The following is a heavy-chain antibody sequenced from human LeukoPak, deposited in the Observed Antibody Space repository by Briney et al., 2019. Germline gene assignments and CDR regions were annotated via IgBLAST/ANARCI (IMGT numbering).Heavy chain of an antibody. J-gene: IGHJ4*02. CDR2: ISWNSGSI. Sequence: PGGSLRLFCAASGFTFDDYAMHWVRQAPGKGLVWVSGISWNSGSIGYADSVKGRFHIFRDNGKNSLYLLFNSLRAEDTALYYCAKGPSVGELSCFAYWGQGTLVTVSS. D-gene: IGHD3-16*02. CDR3: AKGPSVGELSCFAY. V-gene: IGHV3-9*01. CDR1: GFTFDDYA.